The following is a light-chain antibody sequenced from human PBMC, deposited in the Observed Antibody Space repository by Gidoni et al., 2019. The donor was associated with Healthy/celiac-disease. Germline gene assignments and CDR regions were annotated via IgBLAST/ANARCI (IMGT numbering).Light chain of an antibody. CDR1: QSVSSSY. Sequence: EIVLTQSPGTLSLSPGERATLSCMASQSVSSSYLAWYQQKPGQAPRLLIYGASSRATGSPGRFSGSGSGTDFTRTISRLEPEDFAVYYCQQYGSSPRVTFGPGTKVDIK. J-gene: IGKJ3*01. V-gene: IGKV3-20*01. CDR2: GAS. CDR3: QQYGSSPRVT.